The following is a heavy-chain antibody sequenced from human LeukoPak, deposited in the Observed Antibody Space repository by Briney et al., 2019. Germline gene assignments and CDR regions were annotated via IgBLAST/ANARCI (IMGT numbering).Heavy chain of an antibody. CDR1: GFTVSSNY. Sequence: PGGSLRLSCAASGFTVSSNYMTWVRQAPGKGLECVSVIYSVGSTYYADSVKGRFTISRDNSKNTVYLQMNSLRAEDTAVYYCARGPGGGATSGLFQHWGQGTLVTVSS. D-gene: IGHD1-26*01. J-gene: IGHJ1*01. CDR2: IYSVGST. CDR3: ARGPGGGATSGLFQH. V-gene: IGHV3-53*01.